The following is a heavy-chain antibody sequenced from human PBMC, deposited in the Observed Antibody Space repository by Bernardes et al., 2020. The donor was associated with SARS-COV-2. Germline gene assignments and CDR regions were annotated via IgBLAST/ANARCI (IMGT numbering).Heavy chain of an antibody. CDR3: WVSVEKGDADFDH. J-gene: IGHJ4*02. V-gene: IGHV1-18*04. CDR2: ISPHSANT. Sequence: ASVKVSCTASGYSFSNHDMNWVRQAPGQGLEWVGWISPHSANTNYAQNLQGRVSMTTDASARTGYMELRSLRSDDTAVYYCWVSVEKGDADFDHWGQGTLVTVSS. CDR1: GYSFSNHD. D-gene: IGHD2-21*01.